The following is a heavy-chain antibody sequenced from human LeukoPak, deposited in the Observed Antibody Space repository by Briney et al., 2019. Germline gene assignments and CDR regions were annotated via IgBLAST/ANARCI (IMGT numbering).Heavy chain of an antibody. Sequence: GGSLRLSCAASGFTVSSNYMSWVRQAPGKGLEWVSVIYSGGSTYYADSVKGRFTISRDNSKNTLYLQMNSLRAEDTAVYYCANHICGGTSYFDYWGQGTLVTVSS. J-gene: IGHJ4*02. CDR2: IYSGGST. CDR1: GFTVSSNY. D-gene: IGHD2-21*01. V-gene: IGHV3-53*01. CDR3: ANHICGGTSYFDY.